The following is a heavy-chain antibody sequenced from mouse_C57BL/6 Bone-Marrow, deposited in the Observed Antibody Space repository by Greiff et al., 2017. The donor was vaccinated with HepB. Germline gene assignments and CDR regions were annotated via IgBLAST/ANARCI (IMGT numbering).Heavy chain of an antibody. V-gene: IGHV3-5*01. CDR1: GISITTGNYR. J-gene: IGHJ4*01. D-gene: IGHD1-1*01. CDR2: IYYSGTI. Sequence: DVKLQESGPGLVKPSQTVFLTCTVTGISITTGNYRWSWIRQFPGNKLKWIGYIYYSGTITYNPSLTSRTTITRDTPKNQFFLEMNSLTAEDTATYYCARGADLLPLPMDYWGQGTSVTVSA. CDR3: ARGADLLPLPMDY.